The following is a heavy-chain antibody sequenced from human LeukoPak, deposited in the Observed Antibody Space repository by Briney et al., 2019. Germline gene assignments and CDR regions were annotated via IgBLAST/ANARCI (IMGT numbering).Heavy chain of an antibody. D-gene: IGHD3-22*01. CDR1: GASINSSNW. Sequence: SGTLSLTCAVSGASINSSNWWSWVRQSPGKGLEWIGEIYHSGSTNYNPSLKSRVTISVDKSKNQFSLKVTSVTAADTAMYYCARDQRYYDSSGYPEDGFDVWGQGTMVTVSS. CDR2: IYHSGST. V-gene: IGHV4-4*02. CDR3: ARDQRYYDSSGYPEDGFDV. J-gene: IGHJ3*01.